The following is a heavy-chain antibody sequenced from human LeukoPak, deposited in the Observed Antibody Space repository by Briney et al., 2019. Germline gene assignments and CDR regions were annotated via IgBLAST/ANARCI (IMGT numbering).Heavy chain of an antibody. CDR2: IYIGGST. D-gene: IGHD2-2*02. J-gene: IGHJ4*02. Sequence: GGSLRLSCAASGFSVNSYYMSWVRQAPGKGLEWVSVIYIGGSTYYADSVKGRFTISRDISKNTLYLQMNSLRAEDTAMYYCARLGFVVPAVIFDYWGQGTLVTVSS. CDR1: GFSVNSYY. V-gene: IGHV3-53*01. CDR3: ARLGFVVPAVIFDY.